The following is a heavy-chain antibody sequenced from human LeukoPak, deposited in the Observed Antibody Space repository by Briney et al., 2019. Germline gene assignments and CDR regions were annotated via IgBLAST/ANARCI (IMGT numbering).Heavy chain of an antibody. Sequence: GGSLRLSCATSGFPFSNYSMNWVRQAPGKGLEWISYISGSGSSIHYGDSVKGRFTISRDNAKNSLYLQMNSLRAEDTAVYYCARVPEDDDFWSSYVLYWGQGTLVTVSS. CDR2: ISGSGSSI. D-gene: IGHD3-3*01. CDR3: ARVPEDDDFWSSYVLY. J-gene: IGHJ4*02. V-gene: IGHV3-48*01. CDR1: GFPFSNYS.